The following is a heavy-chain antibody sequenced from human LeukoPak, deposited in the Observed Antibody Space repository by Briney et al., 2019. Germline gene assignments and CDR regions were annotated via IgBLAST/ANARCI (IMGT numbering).Heavy chain of an antibody. CDR1: GFTVSSNY. CDR2: IYSGGST. V-gene: IGHV3-53*01. J-gene: IGHJ4*02. CDR3: ARWAGYYGNYFDY. D-gene: IGHD3/OR15-3a*01. Sequence: GGSLRLSCAASGFTVSSNYMSWVRQAPGKGLEWVSVIYSGGSTYYADSVKGRFTISRDNSKNTLYLQMNSLRAEDTAVYYCARWAGYYGNYFDYWGQGTLVTVSS.